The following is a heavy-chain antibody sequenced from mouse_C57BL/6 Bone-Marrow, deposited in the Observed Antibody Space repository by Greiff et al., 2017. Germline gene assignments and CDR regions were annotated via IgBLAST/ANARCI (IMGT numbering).Heavy chain of an antibody. CDR3: ARAGLRRRPGFAY. Sequence: VQLKESGAELARPGASVKLSCKASGYTFTSYGISWVKQRTGQGLEWIGEIYPRSGNTYYNEKFKGKATLTADKSSSTAYMELRSLTSEDSAVYFCARAGLRRRPGFAYWGQGTLVTVSA. D-gene: IGHD2-2*01. J-gene: IGHJ3*01. CDR2: IYPRSGNT. V-gene: IGHV1-81*01. CDR1: GYTFTSYG.